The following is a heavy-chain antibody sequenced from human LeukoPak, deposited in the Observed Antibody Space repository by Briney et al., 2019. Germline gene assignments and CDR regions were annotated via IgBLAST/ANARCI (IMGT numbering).Heavy chain of an antibody. D-gene: IGHD6-13*01. CDR2: IYYSGST. CDR1: GGSLSTYY. Sequence: SSETLSLTCTVSGGSLSTYYWSWIRQPPGKGLEWIGYIYYSGSTYYNPSLKSRVTISVDTSKNQFSLKLSSVTAADTAVYYCARQGIAAAGTTIDYWGQGTLVTVSS. V-gene: IGHV4-59*08. CDR3: ARQGIAAAGTTIDY. J-gene: IGHJ4*02.